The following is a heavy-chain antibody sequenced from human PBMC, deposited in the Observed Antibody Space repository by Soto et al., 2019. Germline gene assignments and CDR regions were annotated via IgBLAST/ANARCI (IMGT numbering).Heavy chain of an antibody. V-gene: IGHV3-33*01. J-gene: IGHJ6*02. CDR2: IWYDGSNK. CDR3: ARDLEYVDIVFTIFHHDSLSAIDV. Sequence: PGGSLRLSCAASGFTFSRYGFHWVRQAPGKGPEWVAFIWYDGSNKKYVDSVKGRFSVSRDDLKNTVYLQMNSLRAEDTATYYCARDLEYVDIVFTIFHHDSLSAIDVRAQRTTVTGSS. CDR1: GFTFSRYG. D-gene: IGHD5-12*01.